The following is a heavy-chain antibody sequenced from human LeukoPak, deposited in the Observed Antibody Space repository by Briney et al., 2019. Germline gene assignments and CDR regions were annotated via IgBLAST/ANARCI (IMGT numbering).Heavy chain of an antibody. J-gene: IGHJ4*02. CDR3: AKDEGDYGYYYDSSGYYY. CDR1: GFTFSSYA. Sequence: QAGGSLRLSCAASGFTFSSYAMHWVRQAPGKGLEWVAVISYDGSNKYYADSVKGRFTISRDNSKNTLYLQMNSLRAEDTAVYYCAKDEGDYGYYYDSSGYYYWGQGTLVTVSS. CDR2: ISYDGSNK. D-gene: IGHD3-22*01. V-gene: IGHV3-30-3*01.